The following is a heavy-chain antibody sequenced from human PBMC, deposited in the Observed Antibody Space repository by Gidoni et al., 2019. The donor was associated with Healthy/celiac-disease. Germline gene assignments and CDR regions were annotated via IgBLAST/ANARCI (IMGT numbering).Heavy chain of an antibody. D-gene: IGHD4-4*01. V-gene: IGHV4-34*01. J-gene: IGHJ4*02. CDR1: GGSFSGYY. Sequence: QVQLPQWGAGLSKPSDTLSIPCAVYGGSFSGYYCRWNRQPPGKGLEWIREINHSGSTNYNPSLKSRGTISVDTSKNQFSLKLSSVTAADTAVYYCARVWYSNYDYWGQGTLVTVSS. CDR2: INHSGST. CDR3: ARVWYSNYDY.